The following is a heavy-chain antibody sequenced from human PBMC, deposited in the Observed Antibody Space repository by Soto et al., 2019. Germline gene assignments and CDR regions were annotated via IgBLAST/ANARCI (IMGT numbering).Heavy chain of an antibody. J-gene: IGHJ5*02. Sequence: GASVKVSCKASGYTFTSYGISWVRQAPGQGLEWMGWISAYNGNTNYAQKLQGRVTMTTDTSTSTAYMELRSLRSDDTAVYYCARDSIVVVVAAIRTYNWFDPWGQGTLVTAPQ. D-gene: IGHD2-15*01. CDR2: ISAYNGNT. CDR1: GYTFTSYG. V-gene: IGHV1-18*01. CDR3: ARDSIVVVVAAIRTYNWFDP.